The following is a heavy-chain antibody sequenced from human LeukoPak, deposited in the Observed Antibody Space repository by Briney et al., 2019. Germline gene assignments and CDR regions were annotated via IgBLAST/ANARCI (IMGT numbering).Heavy chain of an antibody. CDR2: ISAAGT. V-gene: IGHV3-23*01. Sequence: GGSLRLSCAASGFSFSTYAMSWVRQVPGKGLEWVSSISAAGTFYSDSVKGRFTISGGNSRNTLYLQINSLRAEDTALYYCARDLPGSGWAFHYWGQGTLVTVSS. CDR3: ARDLPGSGWAFHY. J-gene: IGHJ4*02. D-gene: IGHD6-19*01. CDR1: GFSFSTYA.